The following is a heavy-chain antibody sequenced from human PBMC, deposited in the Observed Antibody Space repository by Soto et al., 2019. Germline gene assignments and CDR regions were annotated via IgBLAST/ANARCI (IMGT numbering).Heavy chain of an antibody. D-gene: IGHD6-19*01. V-gene: IGHV3-23*01. J-gene: IGHJ6*02. Sequence: EVQLLKSGGGLVQPGGSLRLSCAASGFSFSSYAMSWVRQAPGKGLEWVSGISGSGGSTYYADSVKGRFTISRDKSKNTLYLQINSLRAEDTAVYYCAKEAVAGSYYYYYAMDVWGQGTKVTVSS. CDR3: AKEAVAGSYYYYYAMDV. CDR2: ISGSGGST. CDR1: GFSFSSYA.